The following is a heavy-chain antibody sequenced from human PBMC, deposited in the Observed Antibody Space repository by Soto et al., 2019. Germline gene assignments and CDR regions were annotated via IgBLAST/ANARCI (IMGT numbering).Heavy chain of an antibody. Sequence: EVQVSESGGCLVQPGGSLRLSCEACKLTYRDYAMTWVRQAPGKGLEGVASSSGSVDNTYYADSVKGRFAISRDKSKTRVYLQMTMLRGDDAAIFYCATDQNFDEESSYFTTRCFDNWGQGTQVTVSS. CDR2: SSGSVDNT. V-gene: IGHV3-23*01. J-gene: IGHJ4*02. CDR1: KLTYRDYA. D-gene: IGHD2-8*01. CDR3: ATDQNFDEESSYFTTRCFDN.